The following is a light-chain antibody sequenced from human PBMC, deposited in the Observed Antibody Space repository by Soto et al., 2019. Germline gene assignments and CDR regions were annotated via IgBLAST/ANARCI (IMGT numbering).Light chain of an antibody. J-gene: IGLJ2*01. CDR2: GVS. CDR3: SSLTGSSTLT. Sequence: QSVLPQPDSLSGSPGQSITISCTGTSSDIGAYDYVSWYQQHPGKAPQLIMYGVSNRPSGVSNRFSGSKSGNTASLTISGLQAEDEADYYCSSLTGSSTLTLGGGTQLTVL. V-gene: IGLV2-14*01. CDR1: SSDIGAYDY.